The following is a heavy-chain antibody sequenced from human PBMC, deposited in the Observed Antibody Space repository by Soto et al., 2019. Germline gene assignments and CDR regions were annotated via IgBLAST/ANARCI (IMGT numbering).Heavy chain of an antibody. CDR2: IYSDGTI. CDR1: GLTVSNNY. Sequence: EVQLVESGGGLVQPGGSPRLSCAASGLTVSNNYMTWVRQAPGKGLEWVSVIYSDGTIYYADSVEGRFTISRDNSKNTVYLQVNSLRAEDTAVYYCAREIRVYGAFDIWGQGTMVTVSS. V-gene: IGHV3-66*01. D-gene: IGHD3-16*01. CDR3: AREIRVYGAFDI. J-gene: IGHJ3*02.